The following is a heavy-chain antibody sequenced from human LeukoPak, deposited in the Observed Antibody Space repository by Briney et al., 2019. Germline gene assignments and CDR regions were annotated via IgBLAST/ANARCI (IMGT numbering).Heavy chain of an antibody. CDR3: ARETRGYSYGYDY. CDR2: INPNSGGT. V-gene: IGHV1-2*02. CDR1: GYTFTGYY. Sequence: ASVKVSCKASGYTFTGYYMHWVRQAPGQGLEWMGWINPNSGGTNYAQKFQGRVTMTRDTSISTAYMELSRLRSDDTAVYYCARETRGYSYGYDYWGQGTLATVSS. J-gene: IGHJ4*02. D-gene: IGHD5-18*01.